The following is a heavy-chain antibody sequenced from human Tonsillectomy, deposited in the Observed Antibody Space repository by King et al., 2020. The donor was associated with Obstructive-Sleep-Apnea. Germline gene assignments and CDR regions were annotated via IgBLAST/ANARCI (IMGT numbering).Heavy chain of an antibody. J-gene: IGHJ4*02. CDR1: GGSISSGDYY. D-gene: IGHD3-22*01. CDR3: ARGGGSSGYYYDYYFDY. CDR2: IYYSGST. V-gene: IGHV4-30-4*01. Sequence: QLQESGPGLVKPSQTLSLTCTVSGGSISSGDYYWSWIRQPPGKGLEWIGYIYYSGSTYYNPSLKSRVTISVDTSKNQFSLKLSSVTAADTAVYYCARGGGSSGYYYDYYFDYWGQGTLVTVSS.